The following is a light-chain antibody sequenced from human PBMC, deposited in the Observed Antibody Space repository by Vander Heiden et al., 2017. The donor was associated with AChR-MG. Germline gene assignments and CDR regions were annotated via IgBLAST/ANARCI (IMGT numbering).Light chain of an antibody. V-gene: IGLV2-14*01. CDR1: SSDVGGYNY. J-gene: IGLJ1*01. CDR2: DVS. CDR3: SSFTSSSTRV. Sequence: QSALTQPASVSGSPGHSITISCTGTSSDVGGYNYVSWYQQHPGKAPRLMIYDVSNRPSGVSNRFSGSKSGSTASLTISGLQAEDESDYYCSSFTSSSTRVFGTGTKVTVL.